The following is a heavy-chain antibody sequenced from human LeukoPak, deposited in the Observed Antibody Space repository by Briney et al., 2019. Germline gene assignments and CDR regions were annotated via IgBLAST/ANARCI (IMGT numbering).Heavy chain of an antibody. J-gene: IGHJ3*02. CDR3: ARDAAECGGDCSGTGHAFDI. CDR1: GGTFSSYG. CDR2: IIPIFGTA. Sequence: SVKVSCKAFGGTFSSYGISWVRQAPGQGLEWMGRIIPIFGTANYAQKFQGRVTITTDADTTTAYMDLSGLRSEDTAVYCCARDAAECGGDCSGTGHAFDIWGQGTKVTVSS. D-gene: IGHD2-21*02. V-gene: IGHV1-69*05.